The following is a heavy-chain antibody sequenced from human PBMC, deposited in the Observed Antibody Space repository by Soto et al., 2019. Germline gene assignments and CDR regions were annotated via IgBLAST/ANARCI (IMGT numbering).Heavy chain of an antibody. D-gene: IGHD7-27*01. CDR3: ARGTGDERGDAFDI. Sequence: GGSLRLSCAASGFTFSSYSMNWVRQAPGKGLEWVSSISSSSSYIYYADSVKGRFTISRDNAKNSLYLQMNSLRAEDTAVYYCARGTGDERGDAFDIWGQGTMVTVSS. CDR2: ISSSSSYI. V-gene: IGHV3-21*01. CDR1: GFTFSSYS. J-gene: IGHJ3*02.